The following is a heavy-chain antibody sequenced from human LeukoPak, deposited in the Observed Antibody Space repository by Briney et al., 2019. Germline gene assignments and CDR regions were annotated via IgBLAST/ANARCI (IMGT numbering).Heavy chain of an antibody. CDR3: AGVYYLVRYFGL. CDR1: GGSLSGYY. D-gene: IGHD3-22*01. CDR2: INHSGST. J-gene: IGHJ2*01. Sequence: SETLSLTCAVYGGSLSGYYWSWIRQPPGKGLEWIGEINHSGSTNYNPSFKSRVTISVDTSKNQFSLKLSSVPAADTAVYYCAGVYYLVRYFGLWGRGTLVTVSS. V-gene: IGHV4-34*01.